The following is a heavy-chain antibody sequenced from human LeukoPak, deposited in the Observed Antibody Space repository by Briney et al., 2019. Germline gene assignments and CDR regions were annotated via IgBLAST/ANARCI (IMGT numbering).Heavy chain of an antibody. CDR2: IYYSGST. CDR3: ARHSSGWYYFDY. J-gene: IGHJ4*02. D-gene: IGHD6-19*01. Sequence: TSETLSLTCTVSGGSISSSSYYWGWIRQPPGKGLEWIGSIYYSGSTYYNPSLKSRVTISVDTSKNQFSLKLSSATAADTAVYYCARHSSGWYYFDYWGQGTLVTVSS. V-gene: IGHV4-39*01. CDR1: GGSISSSSYY.